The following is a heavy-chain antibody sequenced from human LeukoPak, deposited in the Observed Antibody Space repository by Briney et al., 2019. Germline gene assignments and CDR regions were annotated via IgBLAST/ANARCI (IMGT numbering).Heavy chain of an antibody. J-gene: IGHJ6*02. V-gene: IGHV4-4*07. CDR1: GGSISNYY. D-gene: IGHD6-25*01. CDR3: AREDAASDYYYYGMDV. CDR2: IYTSGST. Sequence: SETLSLTCTVSGGSISNYYWSWIRQPAGKGLEWIGRIYTSGSTNYNPSLKSRVTMSVDTSKNQFSLKLNSVTAADTAVYYCAREDAASDYYYYGMDVWGQGTTVTVSS.